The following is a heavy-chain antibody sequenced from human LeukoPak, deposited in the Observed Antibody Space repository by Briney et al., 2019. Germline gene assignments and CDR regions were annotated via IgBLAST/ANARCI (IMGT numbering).Heavy chain of an antibody. CDR2: ISGSGGST. Sequence: PGGSLRLSCAASGFTFSSYAMSWVRQAPGKGLGWVSAISGSGGSTYYADSVKGRFTISRDNSKNTLYLQMNSLRAEDTAVYYCAKGSMIVVDGFDYWGRGTLVTVSS. V-gene: IGHV3-23*01. D-gene: IGHD3-22*01. CDR1: GFTFSSYA. J-gene: IGHJ4*02. CDR3: AKGSMIVVDGFDY.